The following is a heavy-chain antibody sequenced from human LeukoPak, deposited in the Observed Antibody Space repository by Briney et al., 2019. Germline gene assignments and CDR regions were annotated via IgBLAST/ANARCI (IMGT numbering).Heavy chain of an antibody. D-gene: IGHD5-12*01. J-gene: IGHJ6*03. CDR1: GYSISSGYY. Sequence: SETLSLTCTVSGYSISSGYYWGWIRQPPGKGLEWIGSIYHSGSTYYNPTLKTRVTISVDTSKNQFSLKLSSVTAADTAVYYCARGEAGYVYMDVWGKGTTVTVSS. CDR2: IYHSGST. CDR3: ARGEAGYVYMDV. V-gene: IGHV4-38-2*02.